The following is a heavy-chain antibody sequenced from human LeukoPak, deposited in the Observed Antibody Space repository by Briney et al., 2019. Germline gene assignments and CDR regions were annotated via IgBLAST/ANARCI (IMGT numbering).Heavy chain of an antibody. D-gene: IGHD5-12*01. V-gene: IGHV3-30*04. Sequence: PGGSLRLSCAASGFTFSSYVMHWVRQAPGEGLEWVAVISYDGSNKYYADSVKGRFTISRDNSKNTLYLQMNSLRAEDTAVYYCAAEGNSGFDLDYWGQGTLVTVSS. CDR1: GFTFSSYV. J-gene: IGHJ4*02. CDR2: ISYDGSNK. CDR3: AAEGNSGFDLDY.